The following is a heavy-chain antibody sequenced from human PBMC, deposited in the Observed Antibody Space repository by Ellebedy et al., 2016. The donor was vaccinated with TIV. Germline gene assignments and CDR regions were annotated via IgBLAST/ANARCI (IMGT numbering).Heavy chain of an antibody. CDR2: INAGNGNT. CDR1: GYTFTSYA. J-gene: IGHJ4*02. D-gene: IGHD5-12*01. CDR3: ARAGSGYDWLDFDY. V-gene: IGHV1-3*01. Sequence: ASVKVSCKASGYTFTSYAMHWVRQAPGQRLEWMGWINAGNGNTKYSQKFQGRVTITRDTSASTAYMELSSLRSEDTAVYYCARAGSGYDWLDFDYWGQGTLVTVSS.